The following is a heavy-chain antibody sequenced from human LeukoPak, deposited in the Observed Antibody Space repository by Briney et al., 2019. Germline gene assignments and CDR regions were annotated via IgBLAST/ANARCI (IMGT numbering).Heavy chain of an antibody. CDR1: GFIFSSYS. Sequence: PGGSLRLSCAASGFIFSSYSMNWVRQAPGKGLEWVSYISSSGSTIYYADSVKGRFTISSDNAKNSLYLQMNSLRAEDTAVYYCARGPGIAVAPLQHWGQGTLVTVSS. J-gene: IGHJ1*01. V-gene: IGHV3-48*04. D-gene: IGHD6-19*01. CDR3: ARGPGIAVAPLQH. CDR2: ISSSGSTI.